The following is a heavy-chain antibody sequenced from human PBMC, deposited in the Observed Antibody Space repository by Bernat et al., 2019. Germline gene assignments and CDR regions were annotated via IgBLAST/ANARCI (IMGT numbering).Heavy chain of an antibody. CDR2: ISYDGSNE. CDR3: AKGREIVVGYGMDV. V-gene: IGHV3-30*18. Sequence: QAQLVESGGGVVQPGRSRRLSCAASGCSFSSYGMHWVRQAPVKGLEWVAVISYDGSNEYYADSVKGRFTISRDNSKHTLYLQMNSLRAEDTAVYDCAKGREIVVGYGMDVWGQGTTVTVSS. CDR1: GCSFSSYG. J-gene: IGHJ6*02. D-gene: IGHD3-22*01.